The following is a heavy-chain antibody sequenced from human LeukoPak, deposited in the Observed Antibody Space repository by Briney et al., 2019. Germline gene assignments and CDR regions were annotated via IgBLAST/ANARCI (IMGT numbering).Heavy chain of an antibody. J-gene: IGHJ5*02. CDR2: IYSGGST. Sequence: GGSLRLSCAASGFTVSSNYMSWVRQAPGKGLEWVSVIYSGGSTYYADSVKGRFTISRDNSKNTLYLQMNSLRAEDTAVYYCARVRRDYDSSGYYYDWLDPWGQGTLVTVSS. D-gene: IGHD3-22*01. V-gene: IGHV3-53*01. CDR1: GFTVSSNY. CDR3: ARVRRDYDSSGYYYDWLDP.